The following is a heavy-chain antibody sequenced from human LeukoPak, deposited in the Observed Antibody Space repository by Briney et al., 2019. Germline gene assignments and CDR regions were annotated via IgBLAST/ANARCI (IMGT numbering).Heavy chain of an antibody. CDR3: ARVIPAAMLDY. D-gene: IGHD2-2*01. J-gene: IGHJ4*02. V-gene: IGHV4-38-2*02. Sequence: SETLSLTCTVSGYSISSGYYWGWIRQPPGKGLEWIGSIYHSGSTYYNPSLKSRVTISLDTSKNQFSLKLSSVTAADTAVYYCARVIPAAMLDYWGQGTMVTVSS. CDR2: IYHSGST. CDR1: GYSISSGYY.